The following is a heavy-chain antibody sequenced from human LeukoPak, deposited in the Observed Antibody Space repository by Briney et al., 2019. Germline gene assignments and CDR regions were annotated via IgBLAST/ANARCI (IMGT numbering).Heavy chain of an antibody. D-gene: IGHD5-18*01. V-gene: IGHV4-61*02. Sequence: SETLSLTCTVSGGSISSGSYYWSWIRQPAGKGLEWIGRIYTSGSTNYNPSLKSRVTISVDTSKNQFSLKLSSVTAADTAVYYCARRGGYSYGYPFDYWGQGTLVTVSS. CDR1: GGSISSGSYY. CDR2: IYTSGST. CDR3: ARRGGYSYGYPFDY. J-gene: IGHJ4*02.